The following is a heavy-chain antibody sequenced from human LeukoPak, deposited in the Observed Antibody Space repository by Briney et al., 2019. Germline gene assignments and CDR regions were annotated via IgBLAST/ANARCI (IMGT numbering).Heavy chain of an antibody. V-gene: IGHV3-21*01. Sequence: MAGGSLRLSCAASGFTFSSYAMNWVRQAPGKGLEWVSSITSSSSYIYYADSVKGRFTISRDNAKNSLYLQMNSLRAEDTAVYYCARDHSEYYDSRGLIWGQGTMVSVSS. J-gene: IGHJ3*02. CDR2: ITSSSSYI. CDR1: GFTFSSYA. D-gene: IGHD3-22*01. CDR3: ARDHSEYYDSRGLI.